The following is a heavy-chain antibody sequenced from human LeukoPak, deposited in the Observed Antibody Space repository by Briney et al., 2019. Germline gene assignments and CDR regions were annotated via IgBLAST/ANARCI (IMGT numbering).Heavy chain of an antibody. V-gene: IGHV4-34*01. CDR2: INHSGST. CDR1: GGSFSGYY. D-gene: IGHD6-6*01. CDR3: ATIAARRRRPYYFDY. Sequence: SSETLSLTCAVYGGSFSGYYWSWIRQPPGKGLEWIGEINHSGSTNYNPSLKSRVTISVDTSKNQFSLKLSSVTAADTAVYYCATIAARRRRPYYFDYWGQGTLVTVS. J-gene: IGHJ4*02.